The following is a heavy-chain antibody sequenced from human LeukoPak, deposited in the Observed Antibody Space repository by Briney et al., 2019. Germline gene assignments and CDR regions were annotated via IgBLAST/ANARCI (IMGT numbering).Heavy chain of an antibody. Sequence: SETLSLTCAVYGGSFSGYYWSWIRQPPGKGLEWIGEINHSGSTNYNPSLKSRVTISVDTSKNQFSLKLSSVTAADTAVYYCARRPAMVRGVITRVSDYWGQGTLVTVSS. D-gene: IGHD3-10*01. CDR2: INHSGST. CDR1: GGSFSGYY. CDR3: ARRPAMVRGVITRVSDY. J-gene: IGHJ4*02. V-gene: IGHV4-34*01.